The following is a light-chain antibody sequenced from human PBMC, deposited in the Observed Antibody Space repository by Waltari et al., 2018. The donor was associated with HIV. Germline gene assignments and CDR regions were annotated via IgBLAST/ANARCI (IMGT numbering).Light chain of an antibody. CDR3: CSYAGSSYV. J-gene: IGLJ1*01. Sequence: QSALTQPRPVSGSPGQSVTISCTGTSSSVGAYNYVPWYQQHPGKATKLMIYDVTKPPSVVPDRFSGSKSGNTASLTISGLQAEDEADYYCCSYAGSSYVFGTGTNVTVL. CDR1: SSSVGAYNY. CDR2: DVT. V-gene: IGLV2-11*01.